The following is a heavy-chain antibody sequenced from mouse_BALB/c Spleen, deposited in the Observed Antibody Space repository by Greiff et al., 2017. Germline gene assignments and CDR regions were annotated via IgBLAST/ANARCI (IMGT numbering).Heavy chain of an antibody. CDR1: GFTFSDYY. CDR2: ISDGGSYT. V-gene: IGHV5-4*02. CDR3: ARSGDGAMDY. Sequence: EVKLMESGGGLVKPGGSLKLSCAASGFTFSDYYMYWVRQTPEKRLEWVATISDGGSYTYYPDSVKGRFTISRDNAKNNLYLQMSSLKSEDTAMYYCARSGDGAMDYWGQGTSVTVSS. J-gene: IGHJ4*01.